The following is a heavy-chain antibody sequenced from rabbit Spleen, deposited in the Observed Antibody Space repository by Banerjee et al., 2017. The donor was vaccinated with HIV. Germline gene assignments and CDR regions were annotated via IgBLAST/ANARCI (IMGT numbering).Heavy chain of an antibody. D-gene: IGHD3-1*01. CDR1: GFSFSDNYW. V-gene: IGHV1S45*01. J-gene: IGHJ4*01. CDR2: IYSGSSDST. CDR3: ARDTYSGGGYGEFNL. Sequence: QEQLVESGGGLVKPGASLTLTCTASGFSFSDNYWMCWVRQAPGKGLEWIACIYSGSSDSTGYASWAKGRFTLTRSTSLNTVTLQLNSLTVADTATYFCARDTYSGGGYGEFNLWGPGTLVTVS.